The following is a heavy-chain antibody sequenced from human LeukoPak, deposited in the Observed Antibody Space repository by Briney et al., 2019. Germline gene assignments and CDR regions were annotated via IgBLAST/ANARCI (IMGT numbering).Heavy chain of an antibody. CDR3: VCRIGGAPQ. Sequence: GGSLRLSCVASGFPFSSYWMTWVRQAPGKGLEWVSFVGSTGDTAYYADSVKGRFTISRDNSKNTLYLQMNSLRADDTAVYYCVCRIGGAPQWGQGTLVTVSS. V-gene: IGHV3-23*01. CDR2: VGSTGDTA. CDR1: GFPFSSYW. J-gene: IGHJ4*02. D-gene: IGHD1-26*01.